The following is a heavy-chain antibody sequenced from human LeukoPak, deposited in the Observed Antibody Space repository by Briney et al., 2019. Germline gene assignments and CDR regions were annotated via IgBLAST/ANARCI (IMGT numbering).Heavy chain of an antibody. CDR2: IHASGST. J-gene: IGHJ4*02. V-gene: IGHV4-4*07. CDR1: GGSISNYY. CDR3: EREFGSWHEIDY. Sequence: PSETLSLTCTVSGGSISNYYWSWIRQPAGKGLGWIGRIHASGSTNYNPSLKSRVTMSVDTSKNQFSLKLSSVTAADTAVYYCEREFGSWHEIDYWGQGTLVTVSS. D-gene: IGHD6-13*01.